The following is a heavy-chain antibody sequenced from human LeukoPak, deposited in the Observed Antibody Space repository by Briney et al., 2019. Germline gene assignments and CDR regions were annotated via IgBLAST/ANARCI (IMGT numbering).Heavy chain of an antibody. Sequence: GGSLRLSCAASGFTFSSHWMSWVRQAPGKGLEWVAHIRQDGSEKYYFDSVKGRFTISRDNAKNSLYLQMNSLRAEDTAVYYCTRDTPVVAAIGAHWGQGTLVTVSS. CDR3: TRDTPVVAAIGAH. D-gene: IGHD2-15*01. V-gene: IGHV3-7*01. J-gene: IGHJ4*02. CDR2: IRQDGSEK. CDR1: GFTFSSHW.